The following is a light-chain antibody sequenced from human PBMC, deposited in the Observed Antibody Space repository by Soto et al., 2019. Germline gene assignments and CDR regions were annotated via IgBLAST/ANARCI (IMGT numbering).Light chain of an antibody. V-gene: IGKV3-15*01. CDR3: QQCSNWPMYT. CDR1: QSVSSN. Sequence: EIVLTQSPATLSVSPGERATLSCRASQSVSSNLAWYQQKPGQAPRLLIYGASTRATGIPARFSGSGSGTEFTLTINSLQSEDFAVYYCQQCSNWPMYTFGQGTKLEIK. J-gene: IGKJ2*01. CDR2: GAS.